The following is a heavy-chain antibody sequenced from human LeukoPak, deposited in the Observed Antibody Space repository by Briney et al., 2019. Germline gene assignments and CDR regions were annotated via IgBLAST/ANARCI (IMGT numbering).Heavy chain of an antibody. D-gene: IGHD6-13*01. CDR2: INHSGST. CDR3: ARGLRRIAAAGTLLYNWFDP. V-gene: IGHV4-34*01. Sequence: SETLSLTCAVYGGSFSGYYWSWIRQPPGKGLEWIGEINHSGSTNYNPSLKSRVTISVDTSKNQFSLTLSSVTAADTAVYYCARGLRRIAAAGTLLYNWFDPWGQGTLVTVSS. CDR1: GGSFSGYY. J-gene: IGHJ5*02.